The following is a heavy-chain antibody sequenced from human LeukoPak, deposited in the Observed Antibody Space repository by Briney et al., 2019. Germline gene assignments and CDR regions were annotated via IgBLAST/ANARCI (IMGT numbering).Heavy chain of an antibody. J-gene: IGHJ6*02. Sequence: GGSLRFSCAASGFTFSSYAMHWVRQAPGKGLEWVAVISYDGSNKYYADSVKGRFTISRDNSKNTLYLQMNSLRAEDTAVYYCARDLEYYYYGMDVWGQGTTVTVSS. CDR2: ISYDGSNK. V-gene: IGHV3-30-3*01. CDR1: GFTFSSYA. CDR3: ARDLEYYYYGMDV.